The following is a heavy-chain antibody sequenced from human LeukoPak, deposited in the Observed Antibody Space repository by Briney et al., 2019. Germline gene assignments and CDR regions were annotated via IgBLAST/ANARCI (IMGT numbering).Heavy chain of an antibody. J-gene: IGHJ6*02. Sequence: ASVKVSCKASGYTFTGYYMLWVRQAPGQGLEWMGWINPNSGGTNYAQKFQGRVTMTRDTSITTAYIELSRLRSDDTAVYYCARDPITFGGVIVIPEILGMDVWGQGTTVTVSS. CDR1: GYTFTGYY. D-gene: IGHD3-16*02. CDR3: ARDPITFGGVIVIPEILGMDV. V-gene: IGHV1-2*02. CDR2: INPNSGGT.